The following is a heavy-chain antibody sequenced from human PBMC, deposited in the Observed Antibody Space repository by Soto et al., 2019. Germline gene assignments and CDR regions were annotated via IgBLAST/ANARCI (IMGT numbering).Heavy chain of an antibody. CDR2: IYRTGST. CDR3: ARQIGDDPFDV. CDR1: GGSIRTYY. V-gene: IGHV4-59*01. Sequence: PSETLSLTCTVSGGSIRTYYWNWIRQSPGKGLEWIGYIYRTGSTHYNPSLNGRVAISLDTSRNRFSLKLNSVTAADTAVYFCARQIGDDPFDVWGQGTMVTVS. J-gene: IGHJ3*01. D-gene: IGHD3-3*01.